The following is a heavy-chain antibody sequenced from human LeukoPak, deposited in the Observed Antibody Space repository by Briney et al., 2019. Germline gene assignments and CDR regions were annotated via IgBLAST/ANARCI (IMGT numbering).Heavy chain of an antibody. J-gene: IGHJ6*03. CDR1: GGSFSGYY. CDR2: INHSGRT. Sequence: SETLSLTCVVYGGSFSGYYWSWIRQPPGKGLEWIGEINHSGRTNFNPSLKSRVTMSVDTSKNQFSLKLSSVTAADTAVYYCARGRKGRAIAAAVYYYYMDVWGKGTTVTVSS. D-gene: IGHD6-13*01. V-gene: IGHV4-34*01. CDR3: ARGRKGRAIAAAVYYYYMDV.